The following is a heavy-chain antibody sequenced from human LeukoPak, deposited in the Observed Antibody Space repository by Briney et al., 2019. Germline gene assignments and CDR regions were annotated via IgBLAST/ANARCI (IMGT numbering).Heavy chain of an antibody. V-gene: IGHV4-59*08. Sequence: SETLSLTCTVSGGSISSYYWSWIRQPPGKGLEWIGYIYYSGSTNYNPSLKSRVTISVDTSKNQFSLKLSSVTAADTAVYYCASRGDGYNLDYWGQGTLVTVSS. CDR2: IYYSGST. D-gene: IGHD5-24*01. CDR1: GGSISSYY. CDR3: ASRGDGYNLDY. J-gene: IGHJ4*02.